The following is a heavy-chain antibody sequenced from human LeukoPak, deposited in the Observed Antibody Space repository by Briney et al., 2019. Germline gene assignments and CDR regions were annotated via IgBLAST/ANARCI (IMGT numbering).Heavy chain of an antibody. J-gene: IGHJ3*02. D-gene: IGHD6-13*01. CDR1: GGSINTASYS. V-gene: IGHV4-61*02. CDR2: IYFSGNT. CDR3: SIAAAGPHAFDI. Sequence: SETLSLTCTVSGGSINTASYSWTWIRQPAGKGLEWIGRIYFSGNTDQNPSLKSRVTVSMDSSKNQFSLEMKSVTAADTAVYYCSIAAAGPHAFDIWGQGTMVTVSS.